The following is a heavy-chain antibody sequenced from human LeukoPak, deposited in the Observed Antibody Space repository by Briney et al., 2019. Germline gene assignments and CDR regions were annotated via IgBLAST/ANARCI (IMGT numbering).Heavy chain of an antibody. CDR3: ARAPAELTVGRYGSGSYLFDY. V-gene: IGHV4-59*01. J-gene: IGHJ4*02. CDR2: INYSGST. CDR1: GLSISSFY. D-gene: IGHD3-10*01. Sequence: NPAETLSLTYTVSGLSISSFYGSWIRQPPGKGLEWIGYINYSGSTNYNPSLKNRVTISVDTSKNQSSLKLSSVPATDTAVYYCARAPAELTVGRYGSGSYLFDYWGQGTLVTVSS.